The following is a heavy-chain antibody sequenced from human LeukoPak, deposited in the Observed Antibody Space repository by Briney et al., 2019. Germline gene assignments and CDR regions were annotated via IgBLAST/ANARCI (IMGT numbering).Heavy chain of an antibody. V-gene: IGHV1-2*02. CDR1: GYTFTGYY. Sequence: ASVKVSCKASGYTFTGYYMHWVRQAPGQGLEWMGWINPNSGGTNYAQKFQGRVTMTRDTSISTAYMELSRLRSDDTAVYYCATPGGDHDYDFWSGYYGDWGQGTLVTVSS. CDR2: INPNSGGT. D-gene: IGHD3-3*01. J-gene: IGHJ4*02. CDR3: ATPGGDHDYDFWSGYYGD.